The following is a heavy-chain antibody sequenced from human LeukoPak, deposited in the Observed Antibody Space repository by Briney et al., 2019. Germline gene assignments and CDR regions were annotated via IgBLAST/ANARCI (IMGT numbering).Heavy chain of an antibody. CDR3: ARTQGRFYGSGSYQGFDY. Sequence: GGSLRLSCAASGFTFSSYGMHWVRQAPGKGLEWVAVIWYDGSNKYYADSVKGRFTISRDNSKNTLYLQMNSLRAEDTAVYYCARTQGRFYGSGSYQGFDYWGQGTLVTVSS. V-gene: IGHV3-33*01. D-gene: IGHD3-10*01. J-gene: IGHJ4*02. CDR1: GFTFSSYG. CDR2: IWYDGSNK.